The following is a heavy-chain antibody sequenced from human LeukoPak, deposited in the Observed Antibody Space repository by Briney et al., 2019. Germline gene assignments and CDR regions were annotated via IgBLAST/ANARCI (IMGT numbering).Heavy chain of an antibody. V-gene: IGHV7-4-1*02. CDR2: INTNTGNP. CDR3: ARDLDYDILTGYYNSAFDI. CDR1: GYTFTSYA. J-gene: IGHJ3*02. D-gene: IGHD3-9*01. Sequence: ASVKVSCKASGYTFTSYAMNWVRQAPGQGLEWMGWINTNTGNPTYAQGFTGRFVFSLDTSVSTTYLQISSLKAEDTAVYYCARDLDYDILTGYYNSAFDIWGQGTMVTVSS.